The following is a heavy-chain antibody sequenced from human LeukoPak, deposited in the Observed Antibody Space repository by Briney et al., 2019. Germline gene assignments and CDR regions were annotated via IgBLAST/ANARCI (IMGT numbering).Heavy chain of an antibody. CDR1: GYTFTSYD. D-gene: IGHD6-6*01. Sequence: ASVKVSCKASGYTFTSYDINWVRQATGQGLEWMGWMNTNSGNTGYAQKFQGRVTITRNTSISTAYMELSSLRSEDTAVYYCARLPMAARRILAFDYWGQGTLVTVSS. CDR3: ARLPMAARRILAFDY. V-gene: IGHV1-8*03. J-gene: IGHJ4*02. CDR2: MNTNSGNT.